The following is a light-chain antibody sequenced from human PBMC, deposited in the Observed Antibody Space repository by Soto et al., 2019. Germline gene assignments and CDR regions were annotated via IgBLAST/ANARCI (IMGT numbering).Light chain of an antibody. CDR1: TGAVTSGHY. Sequence: QAVVTQEPSLNVSPGGTVTLTCGSSTGAVTSGHYPYWFQQKPGQAPRTLIYDTSNKHSWTPARFSGSLLGGKAALTLSGAQPEDEAEYYCLLSYSGARFWVFGGGTKVTVL. J-gene: IGLJ3*02. CDR2: DTS. CDR3: LLSYSGARFWV. V-gene: IGLV7-46*01.